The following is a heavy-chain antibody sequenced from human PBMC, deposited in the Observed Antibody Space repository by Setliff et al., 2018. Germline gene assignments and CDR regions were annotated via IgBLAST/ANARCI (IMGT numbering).Heavy chain of an antibody. V-gene: IGHV4-34*01. Sequence: SETLSLTCAVYGGSFSGYYWSWIRQPPGKGLEWSGEINHSGSTNYNPSLKSRVTISVDKSKNQFSLKLSSVPAADTAVYYCARNGRYYCSGRKWLDPWGQGTLVTVSS. CDR3: ARNGRYYCSGRKWLDP. CDR1: GGSFSGYY. D-gene: IGHD3-10*01. CDR2: INHSGST. J-gene: IGHJ5*02.